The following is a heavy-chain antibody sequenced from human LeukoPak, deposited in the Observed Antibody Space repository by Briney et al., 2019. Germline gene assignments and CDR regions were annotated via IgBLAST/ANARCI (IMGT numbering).Heavy chain of an antibody. D-gene: IGHD2-2*01. CDR3: ARSALIYCSSTSCHPPDY. CDR1: GGSFSGYY. CDR2: INHSGST. V-gene: IGHV4-34*01. Sequence: SETLSLTCAVYGGSFSGYYWSWIRQPPGKGLEWIGEINHSGSTNYNPSLKSRVTISVEASKNQFSLKLSSVTAADTAVYYCARSALIYCSSTSCHPPDYWGQGTLVTVSS. J-gene: IGHJ4*02.